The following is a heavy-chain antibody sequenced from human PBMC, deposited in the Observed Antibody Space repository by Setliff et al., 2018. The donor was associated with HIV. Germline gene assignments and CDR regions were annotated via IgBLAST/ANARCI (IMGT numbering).Heavy chain of an antibody. CDR3: ARGGYHGFGSYGDY. D-gene: IGHD3-10*01. Sequence: ASVKVSCKASGYTFTSYYVHWVRQAPGQGLEWMGILNPSGDSTAYAQKFQGRVTMSRDTSTSTVYMELSSLRSDDTAVYYCARGGYHGFGSYGDYWGQGTLVTVSS. CDR1: GYTFTSYY. V-gene: IGHV1-46*01. CDR2: LNPSGDST. J-gene: IGHJ4*02.